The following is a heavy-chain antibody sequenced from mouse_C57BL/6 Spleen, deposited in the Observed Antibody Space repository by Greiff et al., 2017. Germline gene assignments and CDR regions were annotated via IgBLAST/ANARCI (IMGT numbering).Heavy chain of an antibody. CDR2: INPYNGGT. D-gene: IGHD1-1*01. CDR1: GYTFTDYY. V-gene: IGHV1-19*01. CDR3: ARGDYYGSRVPYYFDY. Sequence: EVKLQESGPVLVKPGASVKMSCKASGYTFTDYYMNWVKQSHGKSLEWIGVINPYNGGTSYNQKFKGKATLTVDKSSSTAYMELNSLTSEDSAVYYCARGDYYGSRVPYYFDYWGQGTTLTVSS. J-gene: IGHJ2*01.